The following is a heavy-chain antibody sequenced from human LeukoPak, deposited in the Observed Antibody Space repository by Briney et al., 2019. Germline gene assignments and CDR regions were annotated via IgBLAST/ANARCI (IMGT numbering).Heavy chain of an antibody. Sequence: PGRSLRLSCAASGFTFSSYAMHWVRQAPGKGLEWVAVISYDGSNKYYADSVKGRFTIPRDNSKNTLYLQMNSLRAEDTAVYYCAVRLARPGFDYWGQGTLVTVSS. V-gene: IGHV3-30-3*01. D-gene: IGHD6-25*01. CDR2: ISYDGSNK. CDR3: AVRLARPGFDY. CDR1: GFTFSSYA. J-gene: IGHJ4*02.